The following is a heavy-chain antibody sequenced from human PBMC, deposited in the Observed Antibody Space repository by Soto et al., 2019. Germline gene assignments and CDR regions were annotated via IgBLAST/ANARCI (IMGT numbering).Heavy chain of an antibody. D-gene: IGHD4-17*01. V-gene: IGHV2-5*02. CDR1: GFSLSTSGVG. Sequence: QITLKESGPTLVKPTQTLTLTCTFFGFSLSTSGVGVGWIRQPPGKALEWLALIYWDDDKRYSPSLKSRLTIXKXTXXNQVVLTMTNMHPVYTATYYCAHSSTTVTKLALDYWCQGTLVTVSS. CDR2: IYWDDDK. CDR3: AHSSTTVTKLALDY. J-gene: IGHJ4*02.